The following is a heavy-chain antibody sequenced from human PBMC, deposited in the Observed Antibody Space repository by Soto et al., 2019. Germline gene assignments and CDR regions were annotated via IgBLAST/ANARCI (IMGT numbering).Heavy chain of an antibody. J-gene: IGHJ4*02. D-gene: IGHD4-17*01. CDR1: GGTFSNDI. CDR3: AADVGGDIYGLARH. V-gene: IGHV1-69*02. CDR2: IIPLLGIA. Sequence: ASVKVSCKTSGGTFSNDIITWVRQAPGQGLEWMGRIIPLLGIANYAQKFQGRVTITADKSTSTAYMELSSLRSEDTAVYYCAADVGGDIYGLARHWGPGTLVTVSS.